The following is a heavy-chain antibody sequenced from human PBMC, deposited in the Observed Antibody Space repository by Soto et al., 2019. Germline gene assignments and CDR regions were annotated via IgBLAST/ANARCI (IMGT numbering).Heavy chain of an antibody. CDR1: GGSISSYY. Sequence: PSETLSLTCTVSGGSISSYYWSWIRQPPGKGLEWIGYIYYSGSTNYNPSLKSRVTISVDTSKNQFSLKLSSVTAADTAVYYCARGGYSYGHFNWFDPWGQGTLVTVSS. CDR2: IYYSGST. D-gene: IGHD5-18*01. V-gene: IGHV4-59*01. CDR3: ARGGYSYGHFNWFDP. J-gene: IGHJ5*02.